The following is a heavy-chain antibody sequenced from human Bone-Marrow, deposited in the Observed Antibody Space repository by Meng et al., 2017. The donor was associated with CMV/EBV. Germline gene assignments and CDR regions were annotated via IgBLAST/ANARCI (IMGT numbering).Heavy chain of an antibody. CDR1: GGSISSYY. Sequence: SETLSLTCTVSGGSISSYYWSWIRQPPGKGLEWIGEINHSGSTNYNPSLKSRVTISVDTSKNQFSLKLSSVTAADTAVYYCARVGLRGAYWFDPWGQGTLVTVSS. J-gene: IGHJ5*02. CDR3: ARVGLRGAYWFDP. CDR2: INHSGST. V-gene: IGHV4-34*01. D-gene: IGHD3-16*01.